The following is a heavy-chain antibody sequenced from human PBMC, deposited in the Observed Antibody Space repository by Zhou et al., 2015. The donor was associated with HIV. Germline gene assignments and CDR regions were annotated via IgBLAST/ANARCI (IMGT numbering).Heavy chain of an antibody. V-gene: IGHV1-69*01. J-gene: IGHJ6*02. CDR3: ASLYYYGSGSYYPPYGMDV. Sequence: QVQLVQSGAEVKKPGSSVKVSCKASGGTFSSYAISWVRQAPGQGLEWMGGIIPIFGTANYAQKFQGRVTITADESTSTAYMELSSLRSEDTAVYYCASLYYYGSGSYYPPYGMDVWGQGTTVTVSS. D-gene: IGHD3-10*01. CDR1: GGTFSSYA. CDR2: IIPIFGTA.